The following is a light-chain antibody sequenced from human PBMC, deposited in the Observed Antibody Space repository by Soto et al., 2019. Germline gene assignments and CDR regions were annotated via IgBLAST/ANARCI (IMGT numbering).Light chain of an antibody. CDR1: QGITNL. V-gene: IGKV1-9*01. J-gene: IGKJ1*01. CDR3: QQFNSYPRT. Sequence: DIQLTQSPSFVSASEGDRVTIACRASQGITNLLAWYQQKPGRAPKLLISFSSSLDSEVPSRFSGSGSGTEFILTIRSLQPEDTATYYCQQFNSYPRTFGQGTKVEIK. CDR2: FSS.